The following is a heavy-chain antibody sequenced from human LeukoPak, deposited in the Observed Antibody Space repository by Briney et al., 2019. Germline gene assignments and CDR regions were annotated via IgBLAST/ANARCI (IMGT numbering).Heavy chain of an antibody. J-gene: IGHJ4*02. V-gene: IGHV4-39*02. CDR2: IYYTGLT. Sequence: PSETLSPTCTVSGDSISGGDYYWVWIRQAPGKGLEWIGSIYYTGLTYYNPSLKSRVAIFVDTSKNHFSLKLSFVTAADTAVYFCARRAGQQLWPHFDYWGQGSLVTVSS. CDR1: GDSISGGDYY. CDR3: ARRAGQQLWPHFDY. D-gene: IGHD5-18*01.